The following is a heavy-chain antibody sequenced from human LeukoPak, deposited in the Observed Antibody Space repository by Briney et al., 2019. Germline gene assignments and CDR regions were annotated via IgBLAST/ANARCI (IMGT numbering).Heavy chain of an antibody. CDR1: GFTFSSYG. CDR2: ISYDGSNK. D-gene: IGHD3-10*01. CDR3: ARTFLNEVRAFDI. V-gene: IGHV3-30*03. Sequence: GRSLRLSCAASGFTFSSYGMHWVRQAPGKGLEWVAVISYDGSNKYYADSVKGRFTISRDNSKNTLYLQMNSLRAVDTAVYYCARTFLNEVRAFDIWGQGTMVTVSS. J-gene: IGHJ3*02.